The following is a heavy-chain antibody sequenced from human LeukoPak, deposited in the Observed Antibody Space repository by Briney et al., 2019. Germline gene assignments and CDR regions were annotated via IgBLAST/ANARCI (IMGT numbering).Heavy chain of an antibody. CDR2: ISNSGITI. CDR1: GFTFSSYW. J-gene: IGHJ3*02. D-gene: IGHD5/OR15-5a*01. CDR3: ARGVYAFDI. Sequence: SGGSLRLSCAASGFTFSSYWMSWVRQAPGKGLEWVSYISNSGITIHYADSVRGRFTISRDNAKNSLYLQMNSLRAEDTAVYYCARGVYAFDIWGQGTMVTVSS. V-gene: IGHV3-48*04.